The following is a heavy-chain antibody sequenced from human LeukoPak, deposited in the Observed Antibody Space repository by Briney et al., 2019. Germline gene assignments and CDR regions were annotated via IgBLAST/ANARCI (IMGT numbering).Heavy chain of an antibody. Sequence: GGSLRLSCAASGSTFSSYTMHWIRQAPGKGLEWVSSISGSNSYIFYADSVKGRFTVSRDNAKDSLYLQMNSLRAEDTAVYYCARALTTLTYEGYWGQGTLVTVSS. CDR2: ISGSNSYI. CDR3: ARALTTLTYEGY. V-gene: IGHV3-21*01. CDR1: GSTFSSYT. D-gene: IGHD1-1*01. J-gene: IGHJ4*02.